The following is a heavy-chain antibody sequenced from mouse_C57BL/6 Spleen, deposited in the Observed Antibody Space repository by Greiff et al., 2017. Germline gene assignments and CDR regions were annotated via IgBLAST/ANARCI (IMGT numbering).Heavy chain of an antibody. CDR2: ISSGGSYT. V-gene: IGHV5-6*01. Sequence: EVMLVESGGDLVKPGGSLKLSCAASGFTFSSYGMPWVRQTPDKRLEWVATISSGGSYTYYPDSVKGRFTISRDNAKNTLYLQMSRLKSEDTAMYYCAGGTTGYFDYWGQGTTLTVSS. J-gene: IGHJ2*01. CDR1: GFTFSSYG. D-gene: IGHD1-1*01. CDR3: AGGTTGYFDY.